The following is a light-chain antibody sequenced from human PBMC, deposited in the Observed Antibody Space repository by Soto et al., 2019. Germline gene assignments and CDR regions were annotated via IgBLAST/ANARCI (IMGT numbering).Light chain of an antibody. CDR2: DAS. Sequence: EIVLTQSPATLSLSPGERATLSCRASQSVSSYLAWYQQKPGQAPRLLIYDASNRATGIPARFSGRGSGTDFTLTISSPEPEDFAVYYCQQRSNWPPTFGQGTRLEIK. CDR3: QQRSNWPPT. J-gene: IGKJ5*01. CDR1: QSVSSY. V-gene: IGKV3-11*01.